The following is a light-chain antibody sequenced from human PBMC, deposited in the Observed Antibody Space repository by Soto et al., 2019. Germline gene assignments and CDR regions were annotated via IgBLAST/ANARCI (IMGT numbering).Light chain of an antibody. CDR3: SSYAGASNPVV. CDR1: SSDVGGYNY. V-gene: IGLV2-8*01. J-gene: IGLJ2*01. CDR2: EVS. Sequence: QSALTQPPSASGSPGQSVTISCTGTSSDVGGYNYVSWYQQHPGKAPKLMIYEVSMRPSGVPDRFSGSKSGNTASLTVSGLQAEDEADYYCSSYAGASNPVVLGGGTQLTVL.